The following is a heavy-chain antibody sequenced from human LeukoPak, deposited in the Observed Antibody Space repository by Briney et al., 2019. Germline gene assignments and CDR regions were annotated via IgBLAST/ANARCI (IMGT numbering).Heavy chain of an antibody. CDR2: ISGSGGST. CDR1: GFTFSSYA. CDR3: AKPLHDYGDSYFDY. V-gene: IGHV3-23*01. J-gene: IGHJ4*02. D-gene: IGHD4-17*01. Sequence: GGSLRLSCAASGFTFSSYAMHWVRQAPGKGLEWVSAISGSGGSTWYTDSVKGRFTISRDNSRNTLYLQMNSLRAEDTAVYYCAKPLHDYGDSYFDYWGQGTLVTVSS.